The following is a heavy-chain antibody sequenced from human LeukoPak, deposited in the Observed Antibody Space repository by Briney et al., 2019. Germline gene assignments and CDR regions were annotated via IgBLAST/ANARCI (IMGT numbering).Heavy chain of an antibody. CDR1: GFTFSSYA. CDR2: ISGSGGST. Sequence: GGTLRLSCAASGFTFSSYAMSWVRQAPGKGLEWVSAISGSGGSTYYADSVKGRFTISRDNSKNTLYLQMNSLRAEDTAVYYCAKAVVGTRYYFDYWGQGTLVTVSS. V-gene: IGHV3-23*01. J-gene: IGHJ4*02. CDR3: AKAVVGTRYYFDY. D-gene: IGHD6-19*01.